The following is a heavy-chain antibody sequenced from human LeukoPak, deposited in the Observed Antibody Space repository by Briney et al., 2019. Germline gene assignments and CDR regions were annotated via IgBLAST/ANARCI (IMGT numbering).Heavy chain of an antibody. V-gene: IGHV3-48*01. Sequence: GGSLRLSCAASGFTFSSYSMNWVRQAPGKGLEWVSYISSSSSTIYYADSVKGRFTISRDNSKNTLYLQMNSLRAEDTAVYYCAKYRTYYAAGMDVWGKGTTVTISS. J-gene: IGHJ6*04. CDR2: ISSSSSTI. CDR3: AKYRTYYAAGMDV. CDR1: GFTFSSYS. D-gene: IGHD3-10*01.